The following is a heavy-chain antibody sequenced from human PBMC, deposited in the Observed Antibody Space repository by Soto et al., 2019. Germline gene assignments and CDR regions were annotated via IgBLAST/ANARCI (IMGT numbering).Heavy chain of an antibody. CDR2: IYYSGST. V-gene: IGHV4-31*03. J-gene: IGHJ4*01. Sequence: QVQLQESGPGLVKPSQTLSLTCTVSGGSISSGVYYWSRIRQHPGKGLEWIGYIYYSGSTYYNPSRESRVTISVDTSKNHFSLKLSSVTTAYTAVYYCASTPLLWGEGTLVTVSS. CDR3: ASTPLL. D-gene: IGHD1-26*01. CDR1: GGSISSGVYY.